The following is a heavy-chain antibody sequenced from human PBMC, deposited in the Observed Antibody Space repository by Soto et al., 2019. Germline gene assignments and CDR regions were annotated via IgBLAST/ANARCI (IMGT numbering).Heavy chain of an antibody. Sequence: LSLTCAASGFTFDDYAMHWVRQAPGKGLEWVSLISWDGGSTYYADSVKGRFTISRDNSKNSLYLQMNSLRAEDTALYYCAKDSGSGSYYYYYGMDVWGQGTTVTVSS. D-gene: IGHD3-10*01. V-gene: IGHV3-43D*03. CDR2: ISWDGGST. CDR1: GFTFDDYA. CDR3: AKDSGSGSYYYYYGMDV. J-gene: IGHJ6*02.